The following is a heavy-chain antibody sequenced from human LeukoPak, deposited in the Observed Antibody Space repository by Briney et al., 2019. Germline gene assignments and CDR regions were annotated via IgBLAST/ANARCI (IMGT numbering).Heavy chain of an antibody. J-gene: IGHJ4*02. D-gene: IGHD4-11*01. CDR1: GFTFSSYA. CDR3: ARDNTAPVDYTQG. Sequence: PGGSLRLSCAASGFTFSSYAMHWVRQAPGKGLEWVAVISYDGSNKYYADSVKGRFTISRDNSKNTLYLQMNSLRAEDTAVYYCARDNTAPVDYTQGWGQGTLVTVSS. V-gene: IGHV3-30-3*01. CDR2: ISYDGSNK.